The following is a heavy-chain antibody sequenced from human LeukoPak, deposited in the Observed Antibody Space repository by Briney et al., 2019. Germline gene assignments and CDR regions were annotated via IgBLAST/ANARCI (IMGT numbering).Heavy chain of an antibody. Sequence: PSEPLSLTCTVSGGSISSFLGSWIRQPPGKGLEWIGYVFSCGSTNYTPPLECRVTISPDTSKNQCSLKLSSVTAADTAVYHCARRDKYAQMNDYWGHGTMVTVSS. V-gene: IGHV4-59*12. CDR2: VFSCGST. CDR1: GGSISSFL. J-gene: IGHJ4*01. D-gene: IGHD2-8*01. CDR3: ARRDKYAQMNDY.